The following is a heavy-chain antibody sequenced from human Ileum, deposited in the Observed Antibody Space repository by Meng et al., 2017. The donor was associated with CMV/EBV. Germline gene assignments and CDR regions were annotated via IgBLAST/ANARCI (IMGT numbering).Heavy chain of an antibody. CDR2: VSQAGSP. Sequence: SETLSLTCDVSGVSIKNTYFWWKWVRQPPGKGLEWIGEVSQAGSPYYNPSLKSRVTISVDTSKNQFSLRLTSMTAADTAVYFCTRDPRVYGDFGFDPWGPGTLVTVSS. CDR3: TRDPRVYGDFGFDP. J-gene: IGHJ5*01. CDR1: GVSIKNTYFW. V-gene: IGHV4/OR15-8*01. D-gene: IGHD4-17*01.